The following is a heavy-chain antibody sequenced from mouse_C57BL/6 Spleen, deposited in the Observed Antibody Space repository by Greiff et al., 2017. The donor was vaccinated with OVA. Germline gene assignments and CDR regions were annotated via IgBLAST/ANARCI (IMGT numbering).Heavy chain of an antibody. D-gene: IGHD2-14*01. CDR1: GYTFTSYG. CDR3: ARVEGTTWFAY. J-gene: IGHJ3*01. Sequence: VQLQQSGAELARPGASVKLSCKASGYTFTSYGISWVKQRTGQGLEWIGEIYPRSGNTYYNEKFKGKATLTADKSSSTAYMELRSLTSEDSAVYFCARVEGTTWFAYWGQGTLVTVSA. V-gene: IGHV1-81*01. CDR2: IYPRSGNT.